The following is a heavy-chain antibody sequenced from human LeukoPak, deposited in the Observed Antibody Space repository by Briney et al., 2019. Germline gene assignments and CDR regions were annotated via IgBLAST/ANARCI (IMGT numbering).Heavy chain of an antibody. CDR2: INHSGST. CDR1: GGSFSGYY. V-gene: IGHV4-34*01. D-gene: IGHD5-18*01. J-gene: IGHJ4*02. Sequence: SETLSLTCAVYGGSFSGYYWSWIRQPPGKGLEWIGEINHSGSTNYNPPLKSRVTISVDTSKNQFSLKLSSVTAADTAVYYCARGPHFRGYSYGTHFDYWGQGTLVTVSS. CDR3: ARGPHFRGYSYGTHFDY.